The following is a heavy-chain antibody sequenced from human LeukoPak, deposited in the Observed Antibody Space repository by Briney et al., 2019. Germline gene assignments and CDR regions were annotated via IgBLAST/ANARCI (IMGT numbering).Heavy chain of an antibody. Sequence: ASVKVSCKASGYTFTGYYLHWVRQAPGQGLEWMGWINPSSGATNYAQKFQGRVTMTRDTSITTSYMELSRVRSDDTAVYYCARGRGSGWYPSDYWGQGTLVTVSS. CDR1: GYTFTGYY. CDR2: INPSSGAT. CDR3: ARGRGSGWYPSDY. D-gene: IGHD6-19*01. J-gene: IGHJ4*02. V-gene: IGHV1-2*02.